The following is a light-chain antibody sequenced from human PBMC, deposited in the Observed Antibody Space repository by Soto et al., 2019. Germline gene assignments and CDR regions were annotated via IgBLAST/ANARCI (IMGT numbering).Light chain of an antibody. Sequence: ETVLMWFPGTLSLSPGERATLSCRASQSVRSNYLAWYQQKPGQAPRLLIYNSSTRATGIPDRFSGSGSGTDFTLTISRLEPEDFALYYCQQYRDLPQTFGQGTKVDIK. CDR3: QQYRDLPQT. J-gene: IGKJ1*01. CDR2: NSS. V-gene: IGKV3-20*01. CDR1: QSVRSNY.